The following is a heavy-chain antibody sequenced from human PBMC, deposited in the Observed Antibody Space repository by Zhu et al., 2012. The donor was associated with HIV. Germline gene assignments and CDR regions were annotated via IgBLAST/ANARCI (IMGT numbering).Heavy chain of an antibody. Sequence: QVQLQESGPGLVKPSETLSLTCTVSGGSISSHYWSWIRQPPGKGLEWIGYIYYSGSTNYNPSLKSRVTISVDTSKNQFSLKLSSVTAADTAVYYCARVDPLVGASAFDYWGQGNPGSPSPQ. D-gene: IGHD1-26*01. CDR3: ARVDPLVGASAFDY. CDR1: GGSISSHY. V-gene: IGHV4-59*11. J-gene: IGHJ4*02. CDR2: IYYSGST.